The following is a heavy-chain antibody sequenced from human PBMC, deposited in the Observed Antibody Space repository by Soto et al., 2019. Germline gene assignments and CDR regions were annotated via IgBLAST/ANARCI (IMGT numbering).Heavy chain of an antibody. CDR1: GYTFTSYG. CDR3: ARARSSSWYYSVDP. CDR2: ISAYNGNT. D-gene: IGHD6-13*01. V-gene: IGHV1-18*01. Sequence: ASVKVSCKASGYTFTSYGISWVRRAPGQGLEWMGWISAYNGNTNYAQKLQGRVTMTTDTSTSTAYMELRSLRSDDTAVYYCARARSSSWYYSVDPWGQGTLVTVSS. J-gene: IGHJ5*02.